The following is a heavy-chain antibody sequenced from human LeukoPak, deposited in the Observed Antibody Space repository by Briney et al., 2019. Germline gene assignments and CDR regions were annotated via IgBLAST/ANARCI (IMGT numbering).Heavy chain of an antibody. CDR3: ARSIAVAGTLGY. D-gene: IGHD6-19*01. CDR2: IIPILGIA. V-gene: IGHV1-69*04. J-gene: IGHJ4*02. Sequence: SVKVSCKASGGTFSSYAISWVRQAPGQGLEWMGRIIPILGIANYAQKFQGRVTITADKSTSTAYMELSSLRSEDTAVYYCARSIAVAGTLGYWGQGTLVTVSS. CDR1: GGTFSSYA.